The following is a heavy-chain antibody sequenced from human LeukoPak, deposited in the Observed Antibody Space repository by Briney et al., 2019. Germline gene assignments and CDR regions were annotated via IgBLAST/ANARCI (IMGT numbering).Heavy chain of an antibody. V-gene: IGHV1-8*01. CDR3: ARAIRTGYYTYYYYYYMDV. CDR1: GYTFTSYD. CDR2: MNPNSGNT. J-gene: IGHJ6*03. D-gene: IGHD3/OR15-3a*01. Sequence: ASVKVSCKASGYTFTSYDINWVRQATGQGLEWMGWMNPNSGNTGYAQKFRGRVTMTRNTSISTAYMELSSLRSEDTAVYYCARAIRTGYYTYYYYYYMDVWGKGTTVTVSS.